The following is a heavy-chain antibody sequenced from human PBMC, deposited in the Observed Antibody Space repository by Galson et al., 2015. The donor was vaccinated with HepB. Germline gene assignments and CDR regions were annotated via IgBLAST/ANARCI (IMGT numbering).Heavy chain of an antibody. V-gene: IGHV3-23*01. Sequence: SLRLSCAASGFTFSSYAMSWVRQAPGKGLEWVSAISDSGGSTYYADSVKGRFTISRDNSKNTLYLQMNSLRAEDTAVYYCAKDVTMVRGVIYWGQGTLVTVSS. J-gene: IGHJ4*02. D-gene: IGHD3-10*01. CDR2: ISDSGGST. CDR3: AKDVTMVRGVIY. CDR1: GFTFSSYA.